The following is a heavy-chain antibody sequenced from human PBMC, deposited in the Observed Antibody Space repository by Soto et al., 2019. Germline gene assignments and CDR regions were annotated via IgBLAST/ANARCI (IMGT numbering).Heavy chain of an antibody. CDR3: ASRDPGTSVDY. CDR1: GGAFTSNNW. D-gene: IGHD1-7*01. V-gene: IGHV4-4*02. Sequence: SETLSLTCAVSGGAFTSNNWWTWVRQPPGQGLEWIGEIYRTGSTNYNPSLKSRVTISLDKSENQFSLKVTSLTAADTAVYYCASRDPGTSVDYWGQGTLVTVSS. J-gene: IGHJ4*02. CDR2: IYRTGST.